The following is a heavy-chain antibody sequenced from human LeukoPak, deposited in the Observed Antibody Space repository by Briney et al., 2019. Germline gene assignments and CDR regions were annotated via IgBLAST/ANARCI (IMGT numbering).Heavy chain of an antibody. CDR3: TSKLGSSSSGY. CDR1: GFRFSSYW. D-gene: IGHD6-6*01. V-gene: IGHV3-21*01. CDR2: ISSTASDI. J-gene: IGHJ4*02. Sequence: PGGSLRLSCAAFGFRFSSYWMTWVRQAPGKGLEWVSFISSTASDIYYADSVRGRFTISRDNAKNSLYLQMNSLRADDTAIYYCTSKLGSSSSGYWGQGTLVTVSS.